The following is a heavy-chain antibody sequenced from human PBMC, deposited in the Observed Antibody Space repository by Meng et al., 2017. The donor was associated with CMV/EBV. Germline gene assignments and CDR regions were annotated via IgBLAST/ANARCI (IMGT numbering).Heavy chain of an antibody. CDR1: GGTFSSYA. D-gene: IGHD3-22*01. V-gene: IGHV1-69*01. Sequence: QVQLAQSGAEVKKPGSSVKVSCKASGGTFSSYAISWVRQAPGQGLEWMGGIIPIFGTANYAQKFQGRVTITADESTSTAYMELSSLRSEDTAVYYCARGRIWNYYDSSGYNFDYWGQGTLVTVSS. CDR2: IIPIFGTA. J-gene: IGHJ4*02. CDR3: ARGRIWNYYDSSGYNFDY.